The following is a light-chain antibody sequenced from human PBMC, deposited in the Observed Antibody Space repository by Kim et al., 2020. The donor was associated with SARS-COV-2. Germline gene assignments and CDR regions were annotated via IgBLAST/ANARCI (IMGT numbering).Light chain of an antibody. CDR2: YDS. J-gene: IGLJ2*01. CDR3: QVWDSSSDSGV. Sequence: SYELTQPPSVSVAPGKTARITCGGNNIGSKSVNWYQQKPGQAPVLVIYYDSDRPSGIPERFSGSNSGNTATLSISRVEVGDEADYYCQVWDSSSDSGVFGGGTKVTVL. V-gene: IGLV3-21*04. CDR1: NIGSKS.